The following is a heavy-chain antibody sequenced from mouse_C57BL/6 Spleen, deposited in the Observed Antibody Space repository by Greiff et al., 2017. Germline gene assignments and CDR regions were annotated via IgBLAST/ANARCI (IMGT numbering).Heavy chain of an antibody. Sequence: VQLQQSGAELARPGASVKLSCKASGYTFTSYGISWVKQRTGQGLEWIGEIYPRSGNTYYNEKFKGKATLTAAKSSSTAYMELRSLTSEDSAVYFCALHYYGRLDFDYWGQGTTLTVSS. D-gene: IGHD1-1*01. CDR1: GYTFTSYG. CDR3: ALHYYGRLDFDY. CDR2: IYPRSGNT. V-gene: IGHV1-81*01. J-gene: IGHJ2*01.